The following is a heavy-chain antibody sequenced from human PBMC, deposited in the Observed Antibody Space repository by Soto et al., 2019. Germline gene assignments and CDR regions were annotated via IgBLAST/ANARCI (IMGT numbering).Heavy chain of an antibody. J-gene: IGHJ6*02. CDR2: IGTAGGT. V-gene: IGHV3-13*01. Sequence: PGWSLRLSCAASVFTFSSYDMHWVRQATGKGLEWVSAIGTAGGTYYPGSVKGRFTISRENAKNSLYLQMNSLRAGDTAVYYCARVPGVGQYGMDVWGQGTTVTV. CDR3: ARVPGVGQYGMDV. D-gene: IGHD3-3*01. CDR1: VFTFSSYD.